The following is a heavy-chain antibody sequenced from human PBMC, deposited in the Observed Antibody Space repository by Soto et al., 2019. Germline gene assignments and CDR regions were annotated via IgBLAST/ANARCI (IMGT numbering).Heavy chain of an antibody. J-gene: IGHJ6*04. Sequence: GESLKISCKGSGYSFTSYWISWVRQMPGKGLEWMGRIDPSDSYTNYSPSFQGHVTISADKSISTAYLQWSSLKASDTAMYYWARHGGGVHTIYYYDVRDVGGKGPT. CDR3: ARHGGGVHTIYYYDVRDV. CDR1: GYSFTSYW. V-gene: IGHV5-10-1*01. CDR2: IDPSDSYT. D-gene: IGHD3-16*01.